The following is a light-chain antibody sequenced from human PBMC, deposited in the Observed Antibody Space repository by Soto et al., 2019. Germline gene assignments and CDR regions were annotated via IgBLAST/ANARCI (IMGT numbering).Light chain of an antibody. CDR2: DAS. Sequence: EIVLRQSRATLSLSKGERATLSCRASQSVSSYLAWYQQKPGQAPRLLIYDASNRATGIPARFSGSGSGTDFPLTISSLEPEDFAVYYCQQRQSFGQGTRLEIK. V-gene: IGKV3-11*01. CDR3: QQRQS. CDR1: QSVSSY. J-gene: IGKJ5*01.